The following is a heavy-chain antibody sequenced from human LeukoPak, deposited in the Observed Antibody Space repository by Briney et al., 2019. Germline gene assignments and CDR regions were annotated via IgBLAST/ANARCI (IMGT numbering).Heavy chain of an antibody. V-gene: IGHV4-59*01. Sequence: SETLSLTCAVSGGSISTYNWWGWVRQPPGKGLEWIGYIYYSGSTNYNPSLKSRVTISVDTSKNQFSLKLSSVTAADTAVYYCARALPTMLLDYWGQGTLVTVSS. D-gene: IGHD2-8*01. CDR3: ARALPTMLLDY. CDR2: IYYSGST. CDR1: GGSISTYN. J-gene: IGHJ4*02.